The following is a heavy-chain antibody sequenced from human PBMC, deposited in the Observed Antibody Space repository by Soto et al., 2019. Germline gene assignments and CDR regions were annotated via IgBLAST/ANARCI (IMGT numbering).Heavy chain of an antibody. CDR1: GYTFTGYY. CDR2: INPKSGGT. D-gene: IGHD6-19*01. Sequence: ASVKVSCKASGYTFTGYYMHWVRQAPGQGLEWMGWINPKSGGTNYAQKFQGRVTMTRDTSISTAYMELSRLRSDDTAVYYCAREKTYSSGWYPYFQHWGQGTLVTVSS. CDR3: AREKTYSSGWYPYFQH. V-gene: IGHV1-2*02. J-gene: IGHJ1*01.